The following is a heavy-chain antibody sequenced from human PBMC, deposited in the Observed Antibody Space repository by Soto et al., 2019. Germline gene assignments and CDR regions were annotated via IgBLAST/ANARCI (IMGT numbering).Heavy chain of an antibody. D-gene: IGHD3-3*01. CDR2: ISYDGTKT. Sequence: GGSLRLSCAASGFTFSSYGMHWVRQAPGKGLEWVATISYDGTKTYYTESVKGRFTISRDTSRNMLYLQMNSLRVEDTAVHYCAKEVHKYTDFWTGYNDYYYGLDVWGQGTTVTVSS. CDR3: AKEVHKYTDFWTGYNDYYYGLDV. V-gene: IGHV3-30*18. J-gene: IGHJ6*02. CDR1: GFTFSSYG.